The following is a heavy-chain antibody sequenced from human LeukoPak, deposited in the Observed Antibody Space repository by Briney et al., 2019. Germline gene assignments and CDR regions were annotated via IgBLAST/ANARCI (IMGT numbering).Heavy chain of an antibody. CDR1: GFTFSNYW. CDR2: IKQDGSEK. Sequence: GSLRLSCAASGFTFSNYWMSWVRQAPGKGLEWVANIKQDGSEKYYVNSVKGRFTISRDNSKNTLYLQMNSLRAEDTAVYYCARGVRFLEWLLLNWFDPWGQGTLVTVSS. D-gene: IGHD3-3*01. CDR3: ARGVRFLEWLLLNWFDP. V-gene: IGHV3-7*01. J-gene: IGHJ5*02.